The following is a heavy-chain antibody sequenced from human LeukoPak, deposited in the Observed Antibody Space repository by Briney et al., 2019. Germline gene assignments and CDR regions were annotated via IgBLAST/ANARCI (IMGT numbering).Heavy chain of an antibody. CDR3: ARAYCSSTSRYHIWGY. CDR2: MNPNSGNT. Sequence: ASVKVSCKASGYTFTSYDINWVRQATGQGLEWMGWMNPNSGNTGYAQKFQGRVTMTRNTSISTAYMELSSLRSEDTAVYYCARAYCSSTSRYHIWGYWGQGTLVTVSS. CDR1: GYTFTSYD. J-gene: IGHJ4*02. V-gene: IGHV1-8*01. D-gene: IGHD2-2*01.